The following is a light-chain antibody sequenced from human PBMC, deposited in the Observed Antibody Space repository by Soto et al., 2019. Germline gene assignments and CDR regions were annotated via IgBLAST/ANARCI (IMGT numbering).Light chain of an antibody. V-gene: IGLV2-14*03. Sequence: QSALTQPASVSGSPGQSITISCTGTSFDVGGYYHVSWYEQHPGKAPKLIIYDVSNRPSGVSNRFSGSKSGNAASLTISGLQAEDAADYFCSSYTRSATLVFGGGTKLTVL. J-gene: IGLJ3*02. CDR2: DVS. CDR3: SSYTRSATLV. CDR1: SFDVGGYYH.